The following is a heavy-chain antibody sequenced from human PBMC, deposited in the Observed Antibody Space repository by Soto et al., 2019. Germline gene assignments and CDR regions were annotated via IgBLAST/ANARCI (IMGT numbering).Heavy chain of an antibody. CDR1: RISPNSNT. V-gene: IGHV3-23*01. D-gene: IGHD5-12*01. CDR3: AKCIRAGGLAFGY. Sequence: GGRMRRPWAPSRISPNSNTMSWISRSPGNGLEWHSATRGSGGSTYYADSVKGRFTISRDNSKNTLYLQMNSLRAEDTAVYYCAKCIRAGGLAFGYWGQGPLVAVSS. J-gene: IGHJ4*02. CDR2: TRGSGGST.